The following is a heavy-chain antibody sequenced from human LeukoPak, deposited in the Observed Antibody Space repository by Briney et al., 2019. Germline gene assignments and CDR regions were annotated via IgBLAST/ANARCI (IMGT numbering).Heavy chain of an antibody. CDR1: GFTFSSYE. J-gene: IGHJ4*02. V-gene: IGHV3-48*03. CDR3: AREMTTVTTAVY. CDR2: ISSSGTTI. D-gene: IGHD4-17*01. Sequence: GGSLRLSCAASGFTFSSYEMNWVRQAPGKGLEWVSYISSSGTTINYSDSVKGRFTISRDNAKNSLYLQMNSLRAEDTAVYYCAREMTTVTTAVYWGQGTLVTVSS.